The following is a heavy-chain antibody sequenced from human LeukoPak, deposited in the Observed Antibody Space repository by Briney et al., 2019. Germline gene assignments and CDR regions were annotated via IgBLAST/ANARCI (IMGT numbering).Heavy chain of an antibody. Sequence: GGSLRLSCAASGFTFSSFAITWVRQVPGKGLEWVSTIRALTTTTTYVDSVKGRFTISRDNSKNTLYLQMNSLRAEDTAIYYCAKGGWSSYFDYWGQGALVTVSS. J-gene: IGHJ4*02. CDR3: AKGGWSSYFDY. D-gene: IGHD6-6*01. CDR2: IRALTTTT. CDR1: GFTFSSFA. V-gene: IGHV3-23*01.